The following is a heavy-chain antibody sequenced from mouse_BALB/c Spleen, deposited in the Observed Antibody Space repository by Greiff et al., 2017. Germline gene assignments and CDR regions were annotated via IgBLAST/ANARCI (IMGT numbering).Heavy chain of an antibody. D-gene: IGHD2-4*01. V-gene: IGHV1-7*01. Sequence: VQLQQSGAELAKPGASVKMSCKASGYTFTSYWMHWVKQRPGQGLEWIGYINPSTGYTEYNQKFKDKATLTADKSSSTAYMQLSSLTSEDSAVYYCARYDYDVGYWGQGTTLTVSS. CDR3: ARYDYDVGY. CDR2: INPSTGYT. J-gene: IGHJ2*01. CDR1: GYTFTSYW.